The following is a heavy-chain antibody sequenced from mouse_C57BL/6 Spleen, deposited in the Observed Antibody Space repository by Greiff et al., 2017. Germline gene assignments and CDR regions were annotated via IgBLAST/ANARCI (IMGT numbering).Heavy chain of an antibody. J-gene: IGHJ1*03. CDR2: INYDGSST. V-gene: IGHV5-16*01. Sequence: DVQLVESEGGLVQPGSSMKLSCTASGFTFSDYYMAWVRQVPEKGLEWVANINYDGSSTYYLDSLKSRFIISRDNAKNILYLQMSSLKSEDTATYYCARVTPRNWYFDVWGTGTTVTVSS. CDR3: ARVTPRNWYFDV. CDR1: GFTFSDYY.